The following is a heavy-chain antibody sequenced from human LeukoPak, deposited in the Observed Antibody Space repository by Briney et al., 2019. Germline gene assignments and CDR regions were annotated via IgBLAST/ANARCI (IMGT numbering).Heavy chain of an antibody. Sequence: GASVKVSCKASGYTFTSYAMNWVRQAPGQGLEWMGWINTNTGNPTYAQGFTGRFVFSLDTSVSTAYLQISSLKAEDTAVYYCARAESSGWYGGDYYYYYGMDVWGQGTTVTVSS. CDR3: ARAESSGWYGGDYYYYYGMDV. CDR1: GYTFTSYA. V-gene: IGHV7-4-1*02. J-gene: IGHJ6*02. CDR2: INTNTGNP. D-gene: IGHD6-19*01.